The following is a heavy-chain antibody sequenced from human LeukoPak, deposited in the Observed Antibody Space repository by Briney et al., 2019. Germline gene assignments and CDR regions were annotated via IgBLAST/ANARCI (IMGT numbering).Heavy chain of an antibody. J-gene: IGHJ4*02. CDR3: AKVAYDYIEMGYFDY. V-gene: IGHV3-23*01. Sequence: GPSLRLSCAASALTISNAGTSCVRQPPGKGLEWVSLIVASSGSTFYPDSVKGRFTISRDSSQNTLNLQMNSLRAEDMAVYYCAKVAYDYIEMGYFDYWGQGTLVTVSS. CDR2: IVASSGST. D-gene: IGHD5-12*01. CDR1: ALTISNAG.